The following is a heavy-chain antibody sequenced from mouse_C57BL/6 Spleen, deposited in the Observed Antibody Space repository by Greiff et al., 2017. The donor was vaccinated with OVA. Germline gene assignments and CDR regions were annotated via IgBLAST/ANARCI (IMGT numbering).Heavy chain of an antibody. J-gene: IGHJ4*01. Sequence: VQLQQSGPELVKPGASVKISCKASGYAFSSSWMNWVKQRPGKGLEWIGRIYPGDGDTNYNGKFKGKATLTADKSSCTAYMQLSSLTSEDSAVYFCARKLTPYYAMDYWGQGTSVTVSS. V-gene: IGHV1-82*01. CDR1: GYAFSSSW. CDR3: ARKLTPYYAMDY. D-gene: IGHD4-1*01. CDR2: IYPGDGDT.